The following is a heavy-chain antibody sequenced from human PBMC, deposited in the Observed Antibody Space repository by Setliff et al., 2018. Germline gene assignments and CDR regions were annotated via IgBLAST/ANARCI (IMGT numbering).Heavy chain of an antibody. Sequence: SETLSLTCTVSGDSINNFYWTWIRQPPGKGLEWIGYIYHSGGTSYNHSLKSRVTISVDTSKNQCSLKLSSVTAADTAVYYCARVQVAYSSSWYGYYYMDVWGKGTTVTVSS. CDR1: GDSINNFY. D-gene: IGHD6-13*01. V-gene: IGHV4-59*12. CDR2: IYHSGGT. CDR3: ARVQVAYSSSWYGYYYMDV. J-gene: IGHJ6*03.